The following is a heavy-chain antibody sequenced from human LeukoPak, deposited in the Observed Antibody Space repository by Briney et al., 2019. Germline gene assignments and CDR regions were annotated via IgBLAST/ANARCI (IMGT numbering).Heavy chain of an antibody. CDR2: IIPILGIA. V-gene: IGHV1-69*04. J-gene: IGHJ4*02. CDR1: GGTFSSYA. Sequence: ASVTVSCKASGGTFSSYAISWVRQAPGQGLEWMGRIIPILGIANYAQKFQGRVTITADKSTSTAYMELSSLRSEDTAVYYCAREVLIAAESRYYFDYWGQGTLVTVSS. D-gene: IGHD6-13*01. CDR3: AREVLIAAESRYYFDY.